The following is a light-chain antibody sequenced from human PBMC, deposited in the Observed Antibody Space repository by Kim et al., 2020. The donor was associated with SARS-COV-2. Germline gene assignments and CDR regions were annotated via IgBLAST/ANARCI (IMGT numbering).Light chain of an antibody. V-gene: IGLV1-44*01. CDR1: NSIIASFT. J-gene: IGLJ3*02. Sequence: GQKFTSSCSGSNSIIASFTVNWYQQFPGAAPKVLIYTNTQRPSGVPDRFSGSKSGTSASLAISGLRSEDDADYFCATWDDNLSGWVFGGGTQLTVL. CDR2: TNT. CDR3: ATWDDNLSGWV.